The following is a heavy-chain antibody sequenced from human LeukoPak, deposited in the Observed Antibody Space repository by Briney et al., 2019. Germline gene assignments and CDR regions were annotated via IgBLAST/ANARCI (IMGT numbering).Heavy chain of an antibody. Sequence: PSQTLSLTCTVSGGSISSGGYYWSWIRQPPGKGLEWIGYIYHSGSTYYNPSLKSRVTISVDRSKNQFSLKLSSVTAADTAVYYCARDPDCSSTSCYDGIDYWGQGTLVTVSS. J-gene: IGHJ4*02. D-gene: IGHD2-2*01. V-gene: IGHV4-30-2*01. CDR2: IYHSGST. CDR3: ARDPDCSSTSCYDGIDY. CDR1: GGSISSGGYY.